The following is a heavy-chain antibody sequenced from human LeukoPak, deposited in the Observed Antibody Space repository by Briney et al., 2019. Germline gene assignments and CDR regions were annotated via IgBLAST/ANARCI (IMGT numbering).Heavy chain of an antibody. Sequence: ASVKVSCKASGYTFTDYYMHWVRQAPGQGLEWMGWINPNSGDTSSTQKFQGRVTMTRETSISTVYMELHSLRSDDTAIYYCARDVGCLDPWGQGTLVTVSS. J-gene: IGHJ5*02. CDR1: GYTFTDYY. CDR3: ARDVGCLDP. V-gene: IGHV1-2*02. CDR2: INPNSGDT.